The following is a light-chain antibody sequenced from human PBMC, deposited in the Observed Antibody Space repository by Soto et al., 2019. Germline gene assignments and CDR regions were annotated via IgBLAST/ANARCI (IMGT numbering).Light chain of an antibody. CDR1: SSDVGGYNY. CDR2: EVS. CDR3: SSYSSSSTSVI. V-gene: IGLV2-14*01. Sequence: QSALTQPASVSGSPGQSITISCTGTSSDVGGYNYVSWYQQHPDKAPKLMIYEVSNRPSGVSNRFSGSKSGNTASLTISGLQADDEADYYCSSYSSSSTSVIFGGGTKLTVL. J-gene: IGLJ2*01.